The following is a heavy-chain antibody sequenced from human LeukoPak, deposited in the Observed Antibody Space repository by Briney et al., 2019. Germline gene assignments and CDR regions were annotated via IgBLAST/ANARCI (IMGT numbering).Heavy chain of an antibody. D-gene: IGHD2-15*01. J-gene: IGHJ4*02. CDR1: GGSITSNTGAGSG. CDR2: IYYSGST. CDR3: ASEWSALYYFDY. V-gene: IGHV4-39*07. Sequence: SETLSLTCTVSGGSITSNTGAGSGWSWIRQTPGKGLEWIGSIYYSGSTYYNPSLKSRVTISVDTSKNQFSLKLSSVTAADTAVYYCASEWSALYYFDYWGQGTLVTVSS.